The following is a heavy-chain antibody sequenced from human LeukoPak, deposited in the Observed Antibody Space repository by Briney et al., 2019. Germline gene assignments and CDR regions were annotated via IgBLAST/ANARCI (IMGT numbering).Heavy chain of an antibody. Sequence: PGGSLRLSCVASGFTFTNYGMMWVRQAPGKGQVWVSYINNDGRSTTYADSVKGRFTISRDNAKDTLYLQTNSLRAEDTAMYYCARNYNGMSYWGQGTLVIVSS. CDR1: GFTFTNYG. CDR3: ARNYNGMSY. V-gene: IGHV3-74*01. D-gene: IGHD1-26*01. J-gene: IGHJ4*02. CDR2: INNDGRST.